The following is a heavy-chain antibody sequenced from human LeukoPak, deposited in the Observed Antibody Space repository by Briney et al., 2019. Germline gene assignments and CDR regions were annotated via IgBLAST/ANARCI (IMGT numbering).Heavy chain of an antibody. CDR2: IIGGAGGT. CDR1: GFSFSSHG. D-gene: IGHD3-10*01. J-gene: IGHJ4*02. CDR3: ARGQRYYGSGKFDY. V-gene: IGHV3-23*01. Sequence: GGSLRLSCAASGFSFSSHGMSWVRQAPGKGLEWVSGIIGGAGGTYYADSVKGRFTISRDNAKNSLYLQMNSLRAEDTAVYYCARGQRYYGSGKFDYWGQGTLVTVSS.